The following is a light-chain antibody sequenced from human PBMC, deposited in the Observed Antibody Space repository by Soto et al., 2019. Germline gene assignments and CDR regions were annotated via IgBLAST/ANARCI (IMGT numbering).Light chain of an antibody. J-gene: IGLJ1*01. V-gene: IGLV2-8*01. CDR3: SSYAGSDNFV. CDR1: SSDGGANNDY. CDR2: EVR. Sequence: QSVLTQPPSASGSPGQSVTISCTGTSSDGGANNDYVSWYQQHPGKVPKLMIYEVRKRPPGVPDRFSGSKSGNTASLTVSGLQAADEADYYCSSYAGSDNFVFGTGTKVTVL.